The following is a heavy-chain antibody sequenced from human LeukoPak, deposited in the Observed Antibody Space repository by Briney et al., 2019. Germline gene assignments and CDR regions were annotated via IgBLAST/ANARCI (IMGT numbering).Heavy chain of an antibody. CDR3: ARLVVAVAGGFDY. CDR2: IYYSGST. V-gene: IGHV4-39*01. CDR1: GGSISSSNYY. Sequence: SETLSLTCTVSGGSISSSNYYWAWIRQPPGKGLEWIGSIYYSGSTYYNPSLKSRVTISVDTSKNQFSLKLSSVTTADTAVYYCARLVVAVAGGFDYWGQGTPVTVSS. J-gene: IGHJ4*02. D-gene: IGHD6-19*01.